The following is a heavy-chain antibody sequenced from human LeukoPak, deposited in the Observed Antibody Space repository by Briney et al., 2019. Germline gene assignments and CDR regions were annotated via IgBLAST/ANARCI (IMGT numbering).Heavy chain of an antibody. V-gene: IGHV3-9*01. D-gene: IGHD2/OR15-2a*01. Sequence: PSGGSLRLSCAASGFTFDDYAMHWVRQAPGKGLEWVSGISWNSGSIGYADSVKGRFTISRDNAKNSLYLQMNSLRAEDTAVYYCARAYPFCYFDYWGQGTLVTVSS. CDR3: ARAYPFCYFDY. CDR2: ISWNSGSI. J-gene: IGHJ4*02. CDR1: GFTFDDYA.